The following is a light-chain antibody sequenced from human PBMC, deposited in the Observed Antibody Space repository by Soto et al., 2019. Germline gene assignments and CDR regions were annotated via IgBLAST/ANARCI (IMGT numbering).Light chain of an antibody. CDR2: AAS. V-gene: IGKV1-27*01. CDR1: QGMSNY. J-gene: IGKJ3*01. Sequence: DIQMTQSPSSLSASVGDRVTITCRASQGMSNYLAWYQQKPGKVPKLLIYAASTLQSGVPSRFSGSGSGTDFTLTISSLQPEDVASYYCQKYDNAPFTFGPGTQVDIK. CDR3: QKYDNAPFT.